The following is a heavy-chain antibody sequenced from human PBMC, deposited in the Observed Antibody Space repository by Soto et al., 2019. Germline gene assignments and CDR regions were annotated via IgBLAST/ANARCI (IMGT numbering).Heavy chain of an antibody. CDR2: IIPILGIA. D-gene: IGHD2-8*01. CDR3: ATSYCTIVVWYTPWFEL. V-gene: IGHV1-69*02. CDR1: GGTFSSYT. Sequence: EASVKVSCKASGGTFSSYTISWVRQAPGXGLEWMGRIIPILGIANYAQKFQGRVTITADKSTSTAYMELSSLRSEDTAVYYCATSYCTIVVWYTPWFELLGQGTLV. J-gene: IGHJ5*02.